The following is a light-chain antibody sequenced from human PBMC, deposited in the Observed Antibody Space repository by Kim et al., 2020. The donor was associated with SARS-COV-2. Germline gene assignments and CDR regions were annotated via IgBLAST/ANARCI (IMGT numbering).Light chain of an antibody. J-gene: IGLJ2*01. CDR2: GKN. CDR1: SLRNYY. Sequence: SVALGQTVKITCRGDSLRNYYASWYQQKPGQVPILVFYGKNNRPSGIPHRFSGSSSRDTATLTITGTQAEDEADYYCNSRDSSGVVFGGGTKGTVL. CDR3: NSRDSSGVV. V-gene: IGLV3-19*01.